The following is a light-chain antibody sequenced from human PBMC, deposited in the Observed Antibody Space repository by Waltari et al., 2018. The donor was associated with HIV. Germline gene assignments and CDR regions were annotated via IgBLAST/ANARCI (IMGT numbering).Light chain of an antibody. Sequence: QSALTQPAPVSGSPGQSVTISCSGDHSDINNFDFVSWYQQYPNLDPRLIIFSVSTRPSGISHRFSASRSGNTSSLTISDLQAEDEADYYGSSYTKSKILLFGGGTKLTVL. V-gene: IGLV2-14*03. CDR2: SVS. CDR3: SSYTKSKILL. CDR1: HSDINNFDF. J-gene: IGLJ2*01.